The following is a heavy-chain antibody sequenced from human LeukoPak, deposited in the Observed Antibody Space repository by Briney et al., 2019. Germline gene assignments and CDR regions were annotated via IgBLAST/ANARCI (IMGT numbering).Heavy chain of an antibody. V-gene: IGHV3-33*01. CDR3: ASQRSAYSSGWYKLDY. D-gene: IGHD6-19*01. J-gene: IGHJ4*02. CDR1: GFTFSNYA. Sequence: GGSLRLSCAASGFTFSNYAMHWVRQAPGKGLEWVAVIWYDGSNKYYADSVKGRFTISRDNSKNTPYLQMNRLRAEDTAVYYCASQRSAYSSGWYKLDYWGQGTLVTVSS. CDR2: IWYDGSNK.